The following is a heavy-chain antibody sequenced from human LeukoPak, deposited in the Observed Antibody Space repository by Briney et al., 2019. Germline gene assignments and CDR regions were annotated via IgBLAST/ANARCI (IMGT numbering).Heavy chain of an antibody. CDR3: ARGDIAPAGTGYYLDY. V-gene: IGHV1-69*13. Sequence: SVKVSCKASGGTFSNYAINWVRQAPGQGLEWMGGVIPLFETTNYAQKFQGRVTITADESTSTAYMELSSLTSDDAAVYYCARGDIAPAGTGYYLDYWGQATLVTVSS. CDR2: VIPLFETT. CDR1: GGTFSNYA. J-gene: IGHJ4*02. D-gene: IGHD6-13*01.